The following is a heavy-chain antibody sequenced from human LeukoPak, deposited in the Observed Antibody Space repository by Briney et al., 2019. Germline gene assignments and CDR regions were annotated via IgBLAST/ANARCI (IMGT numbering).Heavy chain of an antibody. CDR3: ARGNNDFWSGYYAAGDYMDV. CDR1: GYTFTSYY. CDR2: INPSGGST. Sequence: ASVKVSCKASGYTFTSYYMHWVRQAPGQGLEWMGIINPSGGSTSYAQKFQGRVTITRNTSISTAYMELSSLRSEDTAVYYCARGNNDFWSGYYAAGDYMDVWGKGTTVTVSS. J-gene: IGHJ6*03. D-gene: IGHD3-3*01. V-gene: IGHV1-46*01.